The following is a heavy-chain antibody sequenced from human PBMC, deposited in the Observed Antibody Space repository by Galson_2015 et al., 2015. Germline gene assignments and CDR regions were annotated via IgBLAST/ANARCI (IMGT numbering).Heavy chain of an antibody. J-gene: IGHJ4*02. V-gene: IGHV6-1*01. CDR2: TYYRSKWYN. D-gene: IGHD6-19*01. CDR1: GDSVSSNSAA. CDR3: ARAPDAGYSQWLVPAYYVDY. Sequence: CAISGDSVSSNSAAWNWIRQSPSRGLEWLGRTYYRSKWYNDYAVSVKSRITINPDASKNQFSLQLNSVTPEDTAVYYWARAPDAGYSQWLVPAYYVDYRGQGTLVTVS.